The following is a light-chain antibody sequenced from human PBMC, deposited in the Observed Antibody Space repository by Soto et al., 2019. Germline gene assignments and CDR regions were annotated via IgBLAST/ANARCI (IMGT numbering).Light chain of an antibody. Sequence: QSVLTQPLSVSGSPGQSVTISCTGTSSDVGGYHYVSWYQHHPGKAPKLVIFDVNRRPSGVPHRFSGSKSDNTASLTISGIQAEDAADHYCCSYVGRHIYVFGNGTKVNV. CDR1: SSDVGGYHY. CDR2: DVN. J-gene: IGLJ1*01. V-gene: IGLV2-11*01. CDR3: CSYVGRHIYV.